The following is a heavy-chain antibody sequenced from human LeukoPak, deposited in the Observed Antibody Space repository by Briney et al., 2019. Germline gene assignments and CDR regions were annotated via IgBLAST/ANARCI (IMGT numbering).Heavy chain of an antibody. CDR1: GGTFSSYA. Sequence: SVKVSCKASGGTFSSYAISWVRQAPGQGLEWMGGIIPIFGTANCAQKFQGRVTVTADKSTSTAYMELSSLRSEDTAVYYCARAISRITMIVVAYDAFDIWGQGTMVTVSS. J-gene: IGHJ3*02. CDR2: IIPIFGTA. V-gene: IGHV1-69*06. D-gene: IGHD3-22*01. CDR3: ARAISRITMIVVAYDAFDI.